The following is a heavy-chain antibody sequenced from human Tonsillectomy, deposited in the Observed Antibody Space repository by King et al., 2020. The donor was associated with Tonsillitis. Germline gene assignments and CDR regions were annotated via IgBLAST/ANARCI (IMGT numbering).Heavy chain of an antibody. V-gene: IGHV1-18*04. CDR3: PRFIVLMVYEDLNLYD. CDR2: ISAYNGNT. J-gene: IGHJ4*02. CDR1: GYTFTSYG. D-gene: IGHD2-8*01. Sequence: QLVQSGAEVKKPGASVKVSCKASGYTFTSYGISWVRQAPGQGLEWMGWISAYNGNTNYAPKLQGRVTMTTDTSTRTAYMGLRSLRSDDTAVYYCPRFIVLMVYEDLNLYDGGQGALVTVSS.